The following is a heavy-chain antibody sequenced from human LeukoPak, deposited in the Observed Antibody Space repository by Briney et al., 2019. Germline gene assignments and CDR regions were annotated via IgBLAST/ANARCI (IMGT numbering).Heavy chain of an antibody. V-gene: IGHV5-51*01. Sequence: PGESLKISCKGSGYIFPNYWIGWVRQMPGKGLQWMGFIYPGDSDTRYSPSFQGQVTISADKSINTAYLQWSSLKASDTAMYYCARRVDSSDAFDIWGQGTMVTVSS. CDR1: GYIFPNYW. J-gene: IGHJ3*02. CDR3: ARRVDSSDAFDI. D-gene: IGHD4-11*01. CDR2: IYPGDSDT.